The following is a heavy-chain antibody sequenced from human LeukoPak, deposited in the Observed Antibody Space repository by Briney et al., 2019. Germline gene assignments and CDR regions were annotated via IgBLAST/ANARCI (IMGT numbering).Heavy chain of an antibody. CDR1: GGSISNYY. Sequence: PSETLSLTCTVSGGSISNYYWSWIPQPPGKGLKWIGYIYYSGSTNYNPSLKSRVTISVDTSKNQFSLKLSSVTAADTAVYYCAREAAAGTFYFDYWGQGTLVTVSS. CDR2: IYYSGST. V-gene: IGHV4-59*12. CDR3: AREAAAGTFYFDY. J-gene: IGHJ4*02. D-gene: IGHD6-13*01.